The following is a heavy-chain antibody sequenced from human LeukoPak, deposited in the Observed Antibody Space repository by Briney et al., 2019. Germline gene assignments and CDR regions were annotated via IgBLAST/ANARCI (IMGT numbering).Heavy chain of an antibody. J-gene: IGHJ3*01. D-gene: IGHD4-11*01. CDR1: GFPFKSFG. Sequence: PGRSLRLSCAASGFPFKSFGMNWVSQAPGKGLEWVSYISGSGSTIHYADSVKGRFTISRDNAKNSLSLQMNSLRAEDTAVYYCARGYSDSRGAFDVWGQGTMVTVSS. CDR2: ISGSGSTI. V-gene: IGHV3-48*03. CDR3: ARGYSDSRGAFDV.